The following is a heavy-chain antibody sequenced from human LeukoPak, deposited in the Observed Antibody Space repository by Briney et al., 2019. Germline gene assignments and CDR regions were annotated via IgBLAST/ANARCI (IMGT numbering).Heavy chain of an antibody. Sequence: GGSLRLSCAASGFTFSNYALSWVRQVPGKGLEWVSGITDSGGSTHYADSVKGRFTISRDNSKNTLYLQMNSLRAEDTAVYFCAKDDGGSVTTTDFEYWGQGTLVTVSS. V-gene: IGHV3-23*01. CDR3: AKDDGGSVTTTDFEY. J-gene: IGHJ4*02. CDR2: ITDSGGST. CDR1: GFTFSNYA. D-gene: IGHD4-17*01.